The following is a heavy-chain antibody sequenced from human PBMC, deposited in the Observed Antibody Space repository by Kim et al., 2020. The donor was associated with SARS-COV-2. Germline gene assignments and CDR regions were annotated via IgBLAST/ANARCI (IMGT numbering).Heavy chain of an antibody. CDR2: ISSSSSTI. CDR1: GFTFSSYS. Sequence: GGSLRLSCAASGFTFSSYSMNWVRQAPGKGLEWVSYISSSSSTIYYADSVKGRFTISRDNAKNSLYLQMNSLRDEDTAVYYCARDPLSSGGSLYYYYYGMDVWGQGTTVTVSS. D-gene: IGHD2-15*01. J-gene: IGHJ6*02. V-gene: IGHV3-48*02. CDR3: ARDPLSSGGSLYYYYYGMDV.